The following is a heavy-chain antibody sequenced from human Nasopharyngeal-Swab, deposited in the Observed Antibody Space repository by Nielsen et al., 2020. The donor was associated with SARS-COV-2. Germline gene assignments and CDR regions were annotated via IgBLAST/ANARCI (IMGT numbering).Heavy chain of an antibody. Sequence: GVLKISCAASGFTFRDYSMHWVRQAPGKGLEWVSSIGRYGTDIFHADSVKGRFSVFRDAANKSIYLQMRSLRAEDTAVYYCARGTVFGVANGMDVWGQGTTVTVSS. CDR3: ARGTVFGVANGMDV. D-gene: IGHD3-3*01. CDR1: GFTFRDYS. CDR2: IGRYGTDI. V-gene: IGHV3-21*01. J-gene: IGHJ6*02.